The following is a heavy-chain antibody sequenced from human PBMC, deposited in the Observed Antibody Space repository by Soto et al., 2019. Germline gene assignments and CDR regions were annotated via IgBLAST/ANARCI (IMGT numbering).Heavy chain of an antibody. CDR2: INHSGST. CDR1: GGSFSGYY. V-gene: IGHV4-34*01. J-gene: IGHJ4*02. D-gene: IGHD2-21*02. Sequence: QVQLQQWGAGLLKPSETLSLTCAVYGGSFSGYYWSWIRQPPGKGLEWIGEINHSGSTNYSPSLTSRVTISVDTSKNQFSLKLSSVTAADTAVYYCARGEVTAEGGGFDYWGQGTLVTVSS. CDR3: ARGEVTAEGGGFDY.